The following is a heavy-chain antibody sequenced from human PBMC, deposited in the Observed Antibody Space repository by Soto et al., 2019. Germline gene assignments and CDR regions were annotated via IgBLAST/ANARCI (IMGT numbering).Heavy chain of an antibody. CDR3: ATGSKFTIFSANDF. J-gene: IGHJ4*02. CDR1: GFTFSSYA. V-gene: IGHV3-23*01. Sequence: EVQLLESGGGLVQPGGSLRLSCAASGFTFSSYAMTWVRQAPGKGLEWVSALSGNSGTTYSADSVKGRFTISRDNSRNTLYLQMSSLRAEDTALYYCATGSKFTIFSANDFWGQGTLVTVSS. D-gene: IGHD3-3*01. CDR2: LSGNSGTT.